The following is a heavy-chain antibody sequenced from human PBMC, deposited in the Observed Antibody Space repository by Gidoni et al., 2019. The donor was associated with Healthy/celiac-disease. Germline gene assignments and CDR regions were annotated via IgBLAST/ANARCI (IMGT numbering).Heavy chain of an antibody. V-gene: IGHV4-59*01. D-gene: IGHD3-22*01. J-gene: IGHJ6*03. CDR2: IYYSGST. CDR3: ARPYYYDSSGDYYMDV. CDR1: GGSISSYY. Sequence: QVQLQESGPGLGKPSETLSLTCTVPGGSISSYYWSGSRQPPGKGLEWIGYIYYSGSTNYNPSLKSRVTISVDTSKNQFSLKLSSVTAADTAVYYCARPYYYDSSGDYYMDVWGKGTTVTVSS.